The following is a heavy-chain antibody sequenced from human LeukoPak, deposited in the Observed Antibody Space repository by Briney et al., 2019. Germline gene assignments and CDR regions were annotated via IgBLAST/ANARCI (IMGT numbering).Heavy chain of an antibody. D-gene: IGHD5-18*01. CDR3: ARSLHRGYSYEFGY. Sequence: SETLSLTCAVYGGSFSAYYWTWIRQPPGKGLEWIGEINHSGSTNYNPSLKSRVTISVDTSKNQFSLKLSSVTAADTAVYYCARSLHRGYSYEFGYWGQGTLVTVSS. V-gene: IGHV4-34*01. CDR1: GGSFSAYY. CDR2: INHSGST. J-gene: IGHJ4*02.